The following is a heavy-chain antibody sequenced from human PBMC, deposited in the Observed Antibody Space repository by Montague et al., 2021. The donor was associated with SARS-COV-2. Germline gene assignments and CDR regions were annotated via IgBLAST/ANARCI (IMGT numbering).Heavy chain of an antibody. V-gene: IGHV2-5*02. CDR3: ARFDYDGFGSYYRGSFDY. J-gene: IGHJ4*02. Sequence: PALVKPTQTLTLTCAFSGFSLTTSGVGVGWIRQPPGKALEWLALIYWDDDKRYSPSLRSRLTITKDTSKNQVVLTMTHMDPVDTATYCCARFDYDGFGSYYRGSFDYWGQGTPVTVSS. CDR2: IYWDDDK. CDR1: GFSLTTSGVG. D-gene: IGHD3-10*01.